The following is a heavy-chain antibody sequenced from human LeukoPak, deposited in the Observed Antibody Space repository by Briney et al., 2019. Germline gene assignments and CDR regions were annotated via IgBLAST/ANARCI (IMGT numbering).Heavy chain of an antibody. CDR3: ARATTYDILTGYPEVGMDV. V-gene: IGHV3-23*01. CDR1: GFTFSSYA. CDR2: ISGSGGRA. J-gene: IGHJ6*02. D-gene: IGHD3-9*01. Sequence: GGSLRLSCAASGFTFSSYAMSWVRQAPGKGLEWVSTISGSGGRANYAESVKGRFTISRDNSKNTLYLQMNSLRAEDTAVYYCARATTYDILTGYPEVGMDVWGQGTTVTVSS.